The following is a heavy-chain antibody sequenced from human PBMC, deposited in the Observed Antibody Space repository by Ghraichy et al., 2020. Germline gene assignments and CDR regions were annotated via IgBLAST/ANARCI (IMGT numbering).Heavy chain of an antibody. V-gene: IGHV3-21*01. CDR1: GFTFSSYS. J-gene: IGHJ4*02. Sequence: GGSLRLSCAASGFTFSSYSMNWVRQAPGKGLEWVSSISSSSSYIYYADSVKGRFTISRDNAKNSLYLQMNSLRAEDTAVYYCARDRGSSPGFDYWGQGTLVTVSS. CDR3: ARDRGSSPGFDY. D-gene: IGHD6-6*01. CDR2: ISSSSSYI.